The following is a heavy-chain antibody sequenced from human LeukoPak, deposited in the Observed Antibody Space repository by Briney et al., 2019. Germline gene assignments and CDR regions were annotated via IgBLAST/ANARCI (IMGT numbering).Heavy chain of an antibody. Sequence: PSETLSLTCTVSGGSISSSSYYWGWIRQPPGKGLEWIGEINHSGSTNYNPSLKSRATISVDTSKNQFSLKLSSVTAADTAVYYCASLRPIAYYYYGMDVWGQGTTVTVSS. D-gene: IGHD5-12*01. J-gene: IGHJ6*02. CDR2: INHSGST. CDR1: GGSISSSSYY. V-gene: IGHV4-39*07. CDR3: ASLRPIAYYYYGMDV.